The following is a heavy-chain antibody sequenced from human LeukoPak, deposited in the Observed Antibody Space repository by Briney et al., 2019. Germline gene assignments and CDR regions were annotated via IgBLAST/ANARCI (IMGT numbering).Heavy chain of an antibody. CDR2: ISGSGGST. Sequence: PGGSLRLSCAASGFTFRSHDMSWVRQAPGKGLEWVSAISGSGGSTYYADSVKGRFTISRDNSKNTLYLQMNSLRAEDTAVYYCAKITSITIFGVVPYYFDYWGQGTLVTVSS. D-gene: IGHD3-3*01. CDR3: AKITSITIFGVVPYYFDY. V-gene: IGHV3-23*01. CDR1: GFTFRSHD. J-gene: IGHJ4*02.